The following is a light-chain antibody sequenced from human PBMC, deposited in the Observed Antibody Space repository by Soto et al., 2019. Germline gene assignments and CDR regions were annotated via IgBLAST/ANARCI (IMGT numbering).Light chain of an antibody. V-gene: IGKV1-5*01. CDR1: QSVSYW. Sequence: DIQMTQSPSTLSTSVGARVTITCRASQSVSYWLAWYQQKPGQAPNLLIYDASILASGVPSSFSGSAFRTEVTLITSSLPPDDSAIYYCQHYSTYSKTFGSGTKV. CDR3: QHYSTYSKT. J-gene: IGKJ4*01. CDR2: DAS.